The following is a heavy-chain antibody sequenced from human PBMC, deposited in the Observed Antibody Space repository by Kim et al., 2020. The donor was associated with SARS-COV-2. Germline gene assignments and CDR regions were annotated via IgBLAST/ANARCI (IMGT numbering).Heavy chain of an antibody. CDR2: ISSSGSTI. CDR3: AVDTAMAYYYYYGMDV. D-gene: IGHD5-18*01. Sequence: GGSLRLSCAASGFTFSDYYMSLIRQAPGKGLEWVSYISSSGSTIYYADSVKGRFTISRDNAKNSLYLQMNSLRAEDTAVYYCAVDTAMAYYYYYGMDVWGQGTTVTVSS. J-gene: IGHJ6*02. V-gene: IGHV3-11*01. CDR1: GFTFSDYY.